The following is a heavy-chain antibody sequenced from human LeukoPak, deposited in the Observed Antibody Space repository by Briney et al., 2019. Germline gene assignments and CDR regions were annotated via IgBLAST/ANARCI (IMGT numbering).Heavy chain of an antibody. CDR1: GGSVSGYY. CDR2: INHSGST. J-gene: IGHJ5*02. CDR3: AREALAAAGTVDP. D-gene: IGHD6-13*01. V-gene: IGHV4-34*01. Sequence: SETLSLTCAVYGGSVSGYYWSWIRQPPGKGLEWIGEINHSGSTNYNPSLKSRVTISVDTSKNQFSLKLSSVTAADTAVYYCAREALAAAGTVDPWGQGTLVTVSS.